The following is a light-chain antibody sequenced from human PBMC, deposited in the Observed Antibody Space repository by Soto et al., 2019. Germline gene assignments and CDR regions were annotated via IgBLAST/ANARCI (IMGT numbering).Light chain of an antibody. V-gene: IGKV1-33*01. J-gene: IGKJ4*01. Sequence: DIQMTQSPSSLSASVGDRVTITCQASPGIRNYLNWLQQKRGKAPKILIYDASNLQTGVPSRFTGNGAGTDFSFTIRSLQPADVGTYYCQQSNNLPLTFGGGTKVEIK. CDR1: PGIRNY. CDR3: QQSNNLPLT. CDR2: DAS.